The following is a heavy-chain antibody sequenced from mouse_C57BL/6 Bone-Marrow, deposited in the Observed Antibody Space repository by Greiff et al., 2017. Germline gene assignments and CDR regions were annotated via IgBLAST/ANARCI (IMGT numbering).Heavy chain of an antibody. CDR2: INPNNGGT. Sequence: EVQLQQSGPELVKPGASVKISCKASGYTFTDYYMNWVKQSHGKSLEWIGDINPNNGGTSYNQKFKGKATLTVDKSSSTAYMELRSLTSEDSAVYYCARPYYYGSSYGTYWGQGTLVTVSA. CDR1: GYTFTDYY. V-gene: IGHV1-26*01. D-gene: IGHD1-1*01. CDR3: ARPYYYGSSYGTY. J-gene: IGHJ3*01.